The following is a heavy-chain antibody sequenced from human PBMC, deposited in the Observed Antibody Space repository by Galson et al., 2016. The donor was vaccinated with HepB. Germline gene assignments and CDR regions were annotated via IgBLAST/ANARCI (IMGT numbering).Heavy chain of an antibody. CDR3: SRTYGDFDY. Sequence: SETLSLTCAVYGGSFSGYYWSWIRQPPGKGLEWIGEINHSGNIIYNPSLKSRVTISADTLFLELSNLTAEDTATYYCSRTYGDFDYWGQGTLVIVSS. CDR2: INHSGNI. V-gene: IGHV4-34*01. D-gene: IGHD4-17*01. CDR1: GGSFSGYY. J-gene: IGHJ4*02.